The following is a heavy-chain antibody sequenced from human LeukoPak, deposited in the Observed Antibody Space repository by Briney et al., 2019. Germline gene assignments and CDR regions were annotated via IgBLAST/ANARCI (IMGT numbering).Heavy chain of an antibody. D-gene: IGHD5-18*01. CDR1: GFTFSSYA. CDR2: ISYDGSNK. CDR3: ARHLSGITGYTYGRGIDY. J-gene: IGHJ4*02. V-gene: IGHV3-30*04. Sequence: GGSLRLSCAASGFTFSSYAMHWVRQAPGKGLEGVAVISYDGSNKYYADSVKGRFTISRDNSKNTLYLQMNSLRAEDTAVYYCARHLSGITGYTYGRGIDYWGQGTLLTVSS.